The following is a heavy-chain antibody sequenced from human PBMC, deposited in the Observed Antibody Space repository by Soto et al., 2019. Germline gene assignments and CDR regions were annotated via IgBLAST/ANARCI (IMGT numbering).Heavy chain of an antibody. CDR3: ARDLGRFRSSWFDP. CDR1: GYTFTSYG. Sequence: ASVKVACKASGYTFTSYGISWVRQAPGQGLEWMGWISAYNGNTNYAQKLQGRVTMTTDTSTSTAYMELRSLRSDDTAVYYCARDLGRFRSSWFDPWGQGTLVTVSS. V-gene: IGHV1-18*04. J-gene: IGHJ5*02. CDR2: ISAYNGNT. D-gene: IGHD2-21*01.